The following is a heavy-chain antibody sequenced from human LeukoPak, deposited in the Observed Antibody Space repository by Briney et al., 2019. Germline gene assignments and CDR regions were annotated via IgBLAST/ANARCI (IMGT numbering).Heavy chain of an antibody. CDR3: ARVYGRFKYYDTYYFDY. CDR1: GGSISSYY. D-gene: IGHD3-22*01. V-gene: IGHV4-59*12. CDR2: IYYSGST. J-gene: IGHJ4*02. Sequence: SETLSLTCTVSGGSISSYYWSWIRQPPGKGLEWIGYIYYSGSTYYNPSLKSRVTISVDTSKNQFSLKLSSVTAADTAVYYCARVYGRFKYYDTYYFDYWGQGTLVTASS.